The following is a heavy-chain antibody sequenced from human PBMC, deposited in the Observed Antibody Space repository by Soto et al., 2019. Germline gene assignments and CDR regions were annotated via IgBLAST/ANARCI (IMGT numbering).Heavy chain of an antibody. Sequence: QVQLVQSGAEVKKPGASVKVSCKASGYTLTTSGTTWVRKPPEQGLGWMGWISPYNGNTNYAQKLQGRVTMTTDTSTSTAYMELRSLRSDDTAVYYCARDEDAAMPHFFDYWGQGTPVTVSS. CDR3: ARDEDAAMPHFFDY. D-gene: IGHD5-18*01. J-gene: IGHJ4*02. CDR2: ISPYNGNT. V-gene: IGHV1-18*01. CDR1: GYTLTTSG.